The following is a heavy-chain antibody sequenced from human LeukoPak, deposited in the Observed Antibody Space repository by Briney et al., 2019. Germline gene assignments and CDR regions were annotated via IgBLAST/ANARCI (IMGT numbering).Heavy chain of an antibody. V-gene: IGHV1-2*02. CDR3: ARGTAYTEHSFFDY. CDR1: GYTFTGYY. J-gene: IGHJ4*02. D-gene: IGHD3-16*01. Sequence: ASVKVSCKASGYTFTGYYIHWVRQAPGQWPEWMGWINPNSGDTNYAQKFQGRVTMTWDTSISTAYMGLSRLKSDDTATYYCARGTAYTEHSFFDYWGQGTLVTVSS. CDR2: INPNSGDT.